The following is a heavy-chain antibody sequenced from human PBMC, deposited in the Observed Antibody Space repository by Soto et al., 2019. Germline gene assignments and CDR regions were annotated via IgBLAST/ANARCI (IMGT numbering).Heavy chain of an antibody. Sequence: QVQLVQSGAEVKKPGASVKVSCKASGYTFTSYDINWVRQATGQGLEWMGWMNPNSGNTGYAQKFQGRVTMTRNTSISTAYMELSSLRSEDTVVYYCARERVYYGSGSYYTRGGNPFDYWGQGTLVTVSS. D-gene: IGHD3-10*01. CDR1: GYTFTSYD. CDR2: MNPNSGNT. V-gene: IGHV1-8*01. CDR3: ARERVYYGSGSYYTRGGNPFDY. J-gene: IGHJ4*02.